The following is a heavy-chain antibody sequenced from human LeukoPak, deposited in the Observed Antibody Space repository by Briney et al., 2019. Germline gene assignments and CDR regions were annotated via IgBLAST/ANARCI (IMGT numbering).Heavy chain of an antibody. Sequence: SVKVSCKASGGTFSSYAISWVRQAPGQGLEWMGGIVPIFGTANYAQKFQGRVTITADESTSTAYMELSSLRSEDTAVYYCASGDYDYVWGSYRSYLDYWGQGTLVTVSS. D-gene: IGHD3-16*02. CDR1: GGTFSSYA. CDR2: IVPIFGTA. V-gene: IGHV1-69*13. CDR3: ASGDYDYVWGSYRSYLDY. J-gene: IGHJ4*02.